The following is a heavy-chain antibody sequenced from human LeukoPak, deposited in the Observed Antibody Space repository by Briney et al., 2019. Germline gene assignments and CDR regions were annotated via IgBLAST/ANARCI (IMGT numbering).Heavy chain of an antibody. CDR3: ARAIDSSGWSIYYSDY. CDR1: GDSISSYS. CDR2: AYYSGST. J-gene: IGHJ4*02. D-gene: IGHD6-19*01. V-gene: IGHV4-59*01. Sequence: SETLSLTCTVSGDSISSYSWSWIRQPPGKGLEWIGYAYYSGSTNYNPSLKSRVTISVDTSKNQFSLKLSSVTAADTAVYYCARAIDSSGWSIYYSDYWGQGTLVTVSS.